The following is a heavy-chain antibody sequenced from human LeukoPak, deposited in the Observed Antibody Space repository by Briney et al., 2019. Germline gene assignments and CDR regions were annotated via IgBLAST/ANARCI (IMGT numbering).Heavy chain of an antibody. CDR3: ARHGYGDYPNYAFDI. D-gene: IGHD4-17*01. V-gene: IGHV5-51*01. CDR2: IYPGDSDT. J-gene: IGHJ3*02. Sequence: KHGESLKISCKGSGYSFTNYWIGWVRQMPGKGLEWIGIIYPGDSDTRYSPSFQGQVTISADKSISTAYLQWSSLKASDTAMYYCARHGYGDYPNYAFDIWGQGTMVTVSS. CDR1: GYSFTNYW.